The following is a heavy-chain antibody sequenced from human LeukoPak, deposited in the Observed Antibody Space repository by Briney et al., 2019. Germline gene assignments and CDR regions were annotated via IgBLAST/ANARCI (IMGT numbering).Heavy chain of an antibody. D-gene: IGHD4-23*01. CDR2: INPNSGGT. CDR1: GYTFTGYY. J-gene: IGHJ4*02. Sequence: ASVKVSCKASGYTFTGYYMHWVRQAPGQGLEWMGWINPNSGGTNYAQKFQGRVTMTRDMSTSTVYMELSSLRSEDTAVYYCARVPLGGNSVRPLDYWGQGTLVTVSS. V-gene: IGHV1-2*02. CDR3: ARVPLGGNSVRPLDY.